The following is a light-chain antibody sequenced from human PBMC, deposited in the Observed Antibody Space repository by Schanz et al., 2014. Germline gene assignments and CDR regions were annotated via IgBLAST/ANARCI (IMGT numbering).Light chain of an antibody. CDR1: SSNIGAGYD. CDR3: QSFDSSLTHRV. J-gene: IGLJ3*02. Sequence: QSVLTQPPSVSGAPGQRVTISCSGSSSNIGAGYDVSWYQQLPGEAPKLLIFGNSNRPSGVPDRFSGSKSGTSASLAITGLQAEDEADYYCQSFDSSLTHRVFGGGTKLTVL. CDR2: GNS. V-gene: IGLV1-40*01.